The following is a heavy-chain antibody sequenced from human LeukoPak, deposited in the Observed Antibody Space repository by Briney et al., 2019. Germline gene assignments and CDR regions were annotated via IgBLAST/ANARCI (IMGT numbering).Heavy chain of an antibody. J-gene: IGHJ6*02. D-gene: IGHD4-17*01. CDR1: GYTFTSYY. CDR2: INPSGGST. V-gene: IGHV1-46*01. Sequence: ASVKVSCKASGYTFTSYYMHWARQAPGQGLEWMGIINPSGGSTSYAQKFQGRVTMTRDTSTSTVYMELSSLRSEDTAVYYCARFYGDYSGGIVDYYYGMDVWGQGTTVTVSS. CDR3: ARFYGDYSGGIVDYYYGMDV.